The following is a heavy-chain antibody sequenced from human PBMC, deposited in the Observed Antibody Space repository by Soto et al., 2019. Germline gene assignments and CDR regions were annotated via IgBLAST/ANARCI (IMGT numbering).Heavy chain of an antibody. D-gene: IGHD5-18*01. Sequence: GESLKISCKGSGYSFTSYWISWVCQMPGKGLEWMGRIDPSDSYTNYSPSFQGHVTISADKSISTAYLQWSSLKASDTAMYYCARQTAHDYYYYYGMDVWGQGTTVTVSS. V-gene: IGHV5-10-1*01. J-gene: IGHJ6*02. CDR3: ARQTAHDYYYYYGMDV. CDR1: GYSFTSYW. CDR2: IDPSDSYT.